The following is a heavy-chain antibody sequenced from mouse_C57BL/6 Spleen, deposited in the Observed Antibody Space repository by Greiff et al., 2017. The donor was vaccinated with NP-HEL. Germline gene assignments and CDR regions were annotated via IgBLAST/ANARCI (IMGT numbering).Heavy chain of an antibody. D-gene: IGHD1-1*01. CDR1: GYTFTSYW. Sequence: QVQLQQPGAELVRPGSSVKLSCKASGYTFTSYWMDWVKQRPGQGLEWIGNIYPSDSETHYNQKFKDKATLTVDKSSSTAYMQLSSLTSEDSAVYYCARSGYYGSRYYFDYWGQGTTLTVSS. CDR3: ARSGYYGSRYYFDY. CDR2: IYPSDSET. J-gene: IGHJ2*01. V-gene: IGHV1-61*01.